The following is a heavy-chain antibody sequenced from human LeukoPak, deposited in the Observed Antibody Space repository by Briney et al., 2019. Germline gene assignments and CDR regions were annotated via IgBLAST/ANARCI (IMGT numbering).Heavy chain of an antibody. D-gene: IGHD6-19*01. CDR2: ISYDGSNK. V-gene: IGHV3-30*12. CDR3: ARVFTSEVAGSSGVDY. CDR1: GFIFSSYG. Sequence: PGGSLRLSCAASGFIFSSYGMHWVRQAPGKGLEWVAIISYDGSNKYYADSVKGRFTISRDNSKNTLYLQMNSLRAEDTAVYYCARVFTSEVAGSSGVDYWGQGTLVTVSS. J-gene: IGHJ4*02.